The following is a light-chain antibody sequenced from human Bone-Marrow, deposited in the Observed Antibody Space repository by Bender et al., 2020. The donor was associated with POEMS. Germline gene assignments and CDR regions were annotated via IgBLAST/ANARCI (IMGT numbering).Light chain of an antibody. CDR3: QAWDTSSVV. CDR1: KIGSKN. V-gene: IGLV3-21*02. CDR2: DDS. Sequence: SYVLTQPPSMSVAPGQTARITCGATKIGSKNVHWYQQKPDQAPLLVVYDDSDRASGIPERFSGSNSGNTATLTISRVEAGDEADYYCQAWDTSSVVFGGGTKLTVL. J-gene: IGLJ2*01.